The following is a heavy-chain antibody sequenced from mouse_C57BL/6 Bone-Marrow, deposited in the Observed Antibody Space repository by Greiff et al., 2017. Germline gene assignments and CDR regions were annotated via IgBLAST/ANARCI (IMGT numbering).Heavy chain of an antibody. V-gene: IGHV1-26*01. J-gene: IGHJ2*01. CDR3: ASDIYYYGSCLWYFDY. CDR2: INPNNGGT. CDR1: GYTFTDYY. Sequence: EVQLQQSGPELVKPGASVKISCKASGYTFTDYYMNWVKQSHGKSLEWIGDINPNNGGTSYNQKFKGKATLTVDKSSSTAYMELRSLTSEDSAVYYCASDIYYYGSCLWYFDYWGQGTTLTVSS. D-gene: IGHD1-1*01.